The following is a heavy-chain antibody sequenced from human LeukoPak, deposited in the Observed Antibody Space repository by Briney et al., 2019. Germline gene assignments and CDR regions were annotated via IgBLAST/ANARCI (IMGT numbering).Heavy chain of an antibody. V-gene: IGHV4-59*08. D-gene: IGHD3-22*01. J-gene: IGHJ3*02. CDR2: IYYSGST. Sequence: SETLSLTCTVSGGSISGYYWSWIRQSPGEGLVWMGYIYYSGSTNYNPSLKSRVTISLDMSKNQFSLKLSSVTAADTALYYCPRHFKYYYDSSGYPRDAFDIWGHGTVVTVSS. CDR3: PRHFKYYYDSSGYPRDAFDI. CDR1: GGSISGYY.